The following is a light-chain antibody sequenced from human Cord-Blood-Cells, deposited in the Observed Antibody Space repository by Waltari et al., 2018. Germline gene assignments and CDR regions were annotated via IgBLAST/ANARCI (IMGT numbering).Light chain of an antibody. CDR3: QSYDSSNVV. CDR2: EDN. Sequence: NFMLTQPHSVSESPGKTVTISCTRSSGSIASNYVQWYQQRPGSSPTTVSYEDNQRPSGVPDRFSGSIDSSSSSASRTISGLKTEDEADYDCQSYDSSNVVFGGGTKLTVL. J-gene: IGLJ2*01. CDR1: SGSIASNY. V-gene: IGLV6-57*01.